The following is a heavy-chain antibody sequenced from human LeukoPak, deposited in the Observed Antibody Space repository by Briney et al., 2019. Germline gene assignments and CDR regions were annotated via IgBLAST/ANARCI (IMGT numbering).Heavy chain of an antibody. V-gene: IGHV3-74*01. J-gene: IGHJ6*03. CDR2: INSDGSST. D-gene: IGHD3-3*01. CDR3: ARALIYDFWCGYFSPNNYYYYYYYMDV. CDR1: GFTFSSYW. Sequence: GGSLRLSCAASGFTFSSYWMHWVRQAPGKGLVWVSRINSDGSSTSYADSVKGRFTISRDNAKNTLYLQMNSLRAEDTAVYCCARALIYDFWCGYFSPNNYYYYYYYMDVWGKGTTVTVSS.